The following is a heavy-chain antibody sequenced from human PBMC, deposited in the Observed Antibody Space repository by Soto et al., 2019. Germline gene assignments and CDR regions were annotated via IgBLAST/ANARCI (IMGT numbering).Heavy chain of an antibody. CDR3: AKSPLGSYYYGMDV. D-gene: IGHD7-27*01. CDR1: GFTFSSYA. Sequence: EVQLLESGGGLVQPGGSLRLSCAASGFTFSSYAMSWVRQAPGKGLEWVSAISGSGGSTYYADTVKGRFTISRDNSKNTLYLQMNSLRAEDTAVYYCAKSPLGSYYYGMDVWGQGTTVTVSS. CDR2: ISGSGGST. J-gene: IGHJ6*02. V-gene: IGHV3-23*01.